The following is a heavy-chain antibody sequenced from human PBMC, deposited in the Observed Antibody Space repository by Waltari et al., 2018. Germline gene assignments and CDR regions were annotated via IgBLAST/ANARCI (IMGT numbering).Heavy chain of an antibody. CDR2: INHSGST. Sequence: QVQLQQWGAGLLKPSETLSLTCAVYGGSFSVYYWTWIRQPPGKGLEWIGEINHSGSTNYTPSLTSRVTISVDTSKNQVSLKLNSGTAADTAVYYCARPGQLAPGRNFDFWGQGTLVTVSS. D-gene: IGHD6-13*01. CDR3: ARPGQLAPGRNFDF. J-gene: IGHJ4*02. V-gene: IGHV4-34*01. CDR1: GGSFSVYY.